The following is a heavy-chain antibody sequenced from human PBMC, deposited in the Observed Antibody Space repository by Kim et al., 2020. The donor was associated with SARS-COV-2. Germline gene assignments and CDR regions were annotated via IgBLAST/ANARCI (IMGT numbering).Heavy chain of an antibody. CDR1: GFTFSSYG. CDR2: IWYDGSNK. J-gene: IGHJ4*02. D-gene: IGHD6-6*01. V-gene: IGHV3-33*01. Sequence: GGSLRLSCAASGFTFSSYGMHWVRQAPGKGLEWVAVIWYDGSNKYYADSVKGRFTISRDNSKNTLYLQMNSLRAEDTAVYYCARDCQVWYSSSSGVGALDYWGQGTLVTVSS. CDR3: ARDCQVWYSSSSGVGALDY.